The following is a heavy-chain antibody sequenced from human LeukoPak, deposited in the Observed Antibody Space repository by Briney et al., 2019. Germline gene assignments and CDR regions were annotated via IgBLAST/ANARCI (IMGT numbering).Heavy chain of an antibody. D-gene: IGHD6-19*01. CDR3: ARGYSSGWYHDF. CDR2: INAGNGNT. J-gene: IGHJ4*02. CDR1: GYTFTSSA. Sequence: ASVKVSCMASGYTFTSSAIHWVRQAPGQRLEWMGYINAGNGNTKYSEKFQGSVTFTRDTSASTACMELSSLRSEDTAVYYCARGYSSGWYHDFWGQGTLVTVSS. V-gene: IGHV1-3*01.